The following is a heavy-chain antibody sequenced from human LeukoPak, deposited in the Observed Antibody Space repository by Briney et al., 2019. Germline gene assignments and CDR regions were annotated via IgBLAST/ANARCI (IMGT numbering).Heavy chain of an antibody. V-gene: IGHV1-2*02. Sequence: GPSVKVSCKASGYTFTGYYMHWVRQAPGQGLEWMGWITPNSGGTNYAQKFQGRVTMTRDTSISTAYMELSRLRSDDTAVYYCALYNWNDVAFDIWGQGTMVTVSS. CDR3: ALYNWNDVAFDI. CDR2: ITPNSGGT. CDR1: GYTFTGYY. J-gene: IGHJ3*02. D-gene: IGHD1-1*01.